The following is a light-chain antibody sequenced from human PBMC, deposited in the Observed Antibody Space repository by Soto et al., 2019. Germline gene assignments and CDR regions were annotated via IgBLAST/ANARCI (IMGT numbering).Light chain of an antibody. J-gene: IGLJ1*01. Sequence: QSVLTQPPSASGSPGQSVTISCTGTSSDVGAHNFVSWHQQHPGKAPKLMIYEVSKRPSGVPDRFSGSKSGNTASLTGSRLQSEDEADYYCSSYAGSNNYVFGPGTKLTVL. V-gene: IGLV2-8*01. CDR2: EVS. CDR1: SSDVGAHNF. CDR3: SSYAGSNNYV.